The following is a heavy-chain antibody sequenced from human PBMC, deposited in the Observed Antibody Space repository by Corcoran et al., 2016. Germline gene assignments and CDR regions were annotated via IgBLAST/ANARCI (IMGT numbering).Heavy chain of an antibody. J-gene: IGHJ6*02. CDR1: GGTFSSYA. CDR2: IIPIFGTA. D-gene: IGHD3-3*01. V-gene: IGHV1-69*06. CDR3: ARAPGDFWSGYPSHYYYGMDV. Sequence: QVQLVQSGAEVKKPGSSVKVSCKASGGTFSSYAISWVRQAPGQGLEWMGGIIPIFGTANYAQKFQGRVTITADKSTSTAYMELSSLRSEDTAVYYCARAPGDFWSGYPSHYYYGMDVWGQGTTVTVSS.